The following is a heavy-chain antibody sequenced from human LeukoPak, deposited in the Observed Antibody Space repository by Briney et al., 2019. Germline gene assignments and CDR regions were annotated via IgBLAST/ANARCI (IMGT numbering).Heavy chain of an antibody. CDR3: TTSGGNIVAAV. CDR1: GFTFSNTW. D-gene: IGHD6-13*01. J-gene: IGHJ4*02. V-gene: IGHV3-15*01. CDR2: IKSKMDSGSA. Sequence: GGSPRLSCAASGFTFSNTWMSWVRQAPGKGLEWVGRIKSKMDSGSADYAAPVKGRFTISRDDSKGTLYLQMNSLKTEDTAVYYCTTSGGNIVAAVWGQGTLVTVSS.